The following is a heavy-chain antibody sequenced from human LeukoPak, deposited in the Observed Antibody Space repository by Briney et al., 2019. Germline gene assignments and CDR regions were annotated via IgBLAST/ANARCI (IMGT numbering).Heavy chain of an antibody. Sequence: GGSLRLSCSTSGFTFGDYAMTWVRQAPGKGLEWVGFIQARGYGGATKYAASVNGRFSISRDDSQSIANLQMNDLKTEDTAVYYCTRAPHPRCSSNGCYLDYRGQGTLVTVSS. CDR1: GFTFGDYA. V-gene: IGHV3-49*04. CDR2: IQARGYGGAT. J-gene: IGHJ4*02. D-gene: IGHD2-2*01. CDR3: TRAPHPRCSSNGCYLDY.